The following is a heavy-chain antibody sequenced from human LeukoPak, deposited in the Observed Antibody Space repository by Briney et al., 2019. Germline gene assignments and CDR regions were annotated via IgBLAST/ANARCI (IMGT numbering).Heavy chain of an antibody. J-gene: IGHJ4*02. Sequence: SETLSLTCTVSGGSISSYYWSWIRQPPGKGLEWIGEINHSGSTNYNPSLKSRVTISVDTSKNQFSLKLSSVTAADTAVYYCARGTRRMIVVVNHQYFDYWGQGTLVTVSS. D-gene: IGHD3-22*01. CDR3: ARGTRRMIVVVNHQYFDY. CDR1: GGSISSYY. V-gene: IGHV4-34*01. CDR2: INHSGST.